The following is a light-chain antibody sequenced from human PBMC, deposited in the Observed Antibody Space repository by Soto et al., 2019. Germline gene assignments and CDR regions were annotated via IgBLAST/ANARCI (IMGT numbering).Light chain of an antibody. CDR1: QTVSNK. CDR2: DTS. J-gene: IGKJ5*01. Sequence: EIVLTQSPATLSSSPGERATLSCRASQTVSNKLAWYQHKPGQAPRLLIYDTSNRATGIPARFSGSGSGTDFTLTISSLQPEDFETYYCQHIYTTPITFGQGTRLEIK. CDR3: QHIYTTPIT. V-gene: IGKV3-11*01.